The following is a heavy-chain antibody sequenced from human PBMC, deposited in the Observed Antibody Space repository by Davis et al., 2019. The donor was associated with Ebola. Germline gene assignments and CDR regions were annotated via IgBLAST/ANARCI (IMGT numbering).Heavy chain of an antibody. V-gene: IGHV2-26*01. CDR3: ARASITMVRGVIVYYYGMDV. D-gene: IGHD3-10*01. CDR2: IFSNDEK. CDR1: GFSLSNARMG. J-gene: IGHJ6*02. Sequence: SGPTLVKPTETLTLTCTVSGFSLSNARMGVSWIRQPPGKALEWLAHIFSNDEKSYSTSLKSRLTISKDTSKSQVVLTMTNMDPVDTATYYCARASITMVRGVIVYYYGMDVWGQGTTVTVSS.